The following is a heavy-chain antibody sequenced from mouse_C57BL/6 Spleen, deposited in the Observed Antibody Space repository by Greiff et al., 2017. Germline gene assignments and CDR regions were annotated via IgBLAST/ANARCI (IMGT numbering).Heavy chain of an antibody. CDR2: IDPSDSYT. Sequence: VQLQQPGAELVMPGASVKLSCKASGYTFTSYWMHWVKQRPGQGLEWIGEIDPSDSYTNYNQKFKGKSTLTVDKSSSTAYMQLSSLTSEDSAVYYCARGNYYGSSPYWYFDVWGTGTTVTVSS. V-gene: IGHV1-69*01. CDR3: ARGNYYGSSPYWYFDV. D-gene: IGHD1-1*01. J-gene: IGHJ1*03. CDR1: GYTFTSYW.